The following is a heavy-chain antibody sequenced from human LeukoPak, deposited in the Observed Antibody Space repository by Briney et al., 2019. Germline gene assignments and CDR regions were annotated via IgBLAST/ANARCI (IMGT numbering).Heavy chain of an antibody. CDR3: ARDPAAWDF. V-gene: IGHV3-7*01. CDR1: GFTFSTYW. D-gene: IGHD6-13*01. J-gene: IGHJ4*02. Sequence: PGGSLRLSCVASGFTFSTYWMSWVRQAPGKGLEWVANIKEDGSEKYYVDSVKGRFTVSRDNAENSLYLQMNSLTVEDTAVYYCARDPAAWDFWGQGTLVTVSS. CDR2: IKEDGSEK.